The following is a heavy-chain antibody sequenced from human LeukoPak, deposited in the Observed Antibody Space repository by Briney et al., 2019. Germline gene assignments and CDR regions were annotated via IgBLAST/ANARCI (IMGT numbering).Heavy chain of an antibody. V-gene: IGHV6-1*01. Sequence: SQTLSLTCVISGASVSSSSVGWAWIRQSPSRGLEWLGRTYYRAKWYIDYAESVKSRITINADTSKNQLSLQLNSVTPDDTAVYYCIRRMYDWNDGFDFWGQGTLVTVSS. CDR1: GASVSSSSVG. CDR3: IRRMYDWNDGFDF. D-gene: IGHD1-1*01. J-gene: IGHJ5*01. CDR2: TYYRAKWYI.